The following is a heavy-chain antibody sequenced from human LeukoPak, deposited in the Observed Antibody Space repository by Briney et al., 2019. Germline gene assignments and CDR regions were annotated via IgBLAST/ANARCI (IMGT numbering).Heavy chain of an antibody. CDR1: RFTFSTYS. Sequence: GGSLRLSCAASRFTFSTYSMNWVRQAPGKGLEWVSGISGSGGRTYYADSVKGRFTISRDNAKNSLYLQMNSLRAEDTAVYYCARDLWSMVRGVRYYYYMDVWGKGTTVTVSS. D-gene: IGHD3-10*01. CDR2: ISGSGGRT. J-gene: IGHJ6*03. V-gene: IGHV3-21*01. CDR3: ARDLWSMVRGVRYYYYMDV.